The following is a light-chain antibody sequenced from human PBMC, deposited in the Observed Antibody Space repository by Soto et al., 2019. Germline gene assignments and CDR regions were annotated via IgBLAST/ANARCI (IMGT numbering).Light chain of an antibody. CDR2: DAS. CDR3: QQYNTYPRT. V-gene: IGKV1-5*01. Sequence: DIQMTQSPSSVSASVGDRFTITCRASQSVRSWLAWYQQKPGKAPKFLIYDASTLESGVPSRFSGSGSGTEFTLTISSLQPDDFATYYCQQYNTYPRTFGLGTKVDI. CDR1: QSVRSW. J-gene: IGKJ1*01.